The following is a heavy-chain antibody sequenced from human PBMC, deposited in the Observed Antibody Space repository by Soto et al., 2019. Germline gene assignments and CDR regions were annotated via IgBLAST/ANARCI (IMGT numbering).Heavy chain of an antibody. Sequence: PSETLSLTCAVYVDTFRGYYCSWIRQPPGKVLDWIRQINHSGSTNYEPSLKSRVTLSLDTSKNQFSLQLTSVTAADTAIYYCARTKWKGAWCEPWGQGPLGTVSS. CDR1: VDTFRGYY. J-gene: IGHJ5*02. D-gene: IGHD1-1*01. CDR3: ARTKWKGAWCEP. CDR2: INHSGST. V-gene: IGHV4-34*01.